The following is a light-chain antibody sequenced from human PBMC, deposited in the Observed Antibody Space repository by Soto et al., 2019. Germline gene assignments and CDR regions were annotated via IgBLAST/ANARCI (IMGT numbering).Light chain of an antibody. Sequence: EIVLTQSPGTLSLSPGERATLSCRASQSVDSSYLAWYQQKPGQAPRHLIYGASSRATDIPDRFSGSGSGTDFTLTISRLEPEDFAVYYCQHYGSSPYTFGQGTKLEIK. J-gene: IGKJ2*01. CDR3: QHYGSSPYT. V-gene: IGKV3-20*01. CDR1: QSVDSSY. CDR2: GAS.